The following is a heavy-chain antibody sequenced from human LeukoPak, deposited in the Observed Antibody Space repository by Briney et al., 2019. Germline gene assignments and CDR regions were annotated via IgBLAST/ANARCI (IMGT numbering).Heavy chain of an antibody. J-gene: IGHJ6*03. D-gene: IGHD3-22*01. V-gene: IGHV3-66*01. CDR2: IYSGGST. CDR3: ARASTQPGYYESDYYYMDV. Sequence: PGGSLRLSCAASGYTFGDYGMSWVRQVPGKGLEGVSLIYSGGSTYYADSVKGRFIISRDNSKNTLYLQMNSLRAEDTAVYYCARASTQPGYYESDYYYMDVWGKGTTVTVSS. CDR1: GYTFGDYG.